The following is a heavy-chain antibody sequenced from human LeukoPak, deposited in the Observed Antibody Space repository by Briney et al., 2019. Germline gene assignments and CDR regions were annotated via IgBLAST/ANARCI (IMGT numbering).Heavy chain of an antibody. CDR2: IYPGDSDT. D-gene: IGHD2-2*01. CDR3: ATHLGYCSSASCYSY. V-gene: IGHV5-51*01. Sequence: GESLKISCKGSGYSFTNSWIAWVRPMPGKGLEWMGIIYPGDSDTRYSPSFQGQVAISADKSISTAYLQWSSLKASDTAMYYCATHLGYCSSASCYSYWGQGTLVTVSS. CDR1: GYSFTNSW. J-gene: IGHJ4*02.